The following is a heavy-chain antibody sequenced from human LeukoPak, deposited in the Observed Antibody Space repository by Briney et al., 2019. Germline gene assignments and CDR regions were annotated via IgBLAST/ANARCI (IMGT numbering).Heavy chain of an antibody. CDR3: ARSNGFGMDV. D-gene: IGHD3-16*01. V-gene: IGHV3-23*01. CDR1: GFTFSSYA. CDR2: ISGSGGNT. Sequence: GGSLRLSCAASGFTFSSYAMSWVRQAPGKGLEWVSVISGSGGNTYYADSVKGRFTISRDNSKNTLYLQLNSLRAEDTAVYYCARSNGFGMDVWGQGTTVTVSS. J-gene: IGHJ6*02.